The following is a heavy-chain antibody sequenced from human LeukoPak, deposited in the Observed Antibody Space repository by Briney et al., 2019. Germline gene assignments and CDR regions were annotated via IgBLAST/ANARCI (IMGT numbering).Heavy chain of an antibody. V-gene: IGHV4-59*08. D-gene: IGHD1-26*01. CDR1: GGSISSYY. CDR2: IYYSGST. CDR3: ARRVGVTRFDY. J-gene: IGHJ4*02. Sequence: SETLSLTCTVSGGSISSYYWSWIRQPPGKGLEWIGYIYYSGSTNYNPSLKSRVTISVDTSKNQFSLKLSSVTAADTAVYYCARRVGVTRFDYWGQGALVTVSS.